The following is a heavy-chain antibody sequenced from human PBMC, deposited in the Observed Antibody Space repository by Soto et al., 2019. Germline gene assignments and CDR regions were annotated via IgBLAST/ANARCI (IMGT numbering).Heavy chain of an antibody. J-gene: IGHJ4*02. CDR2: IYYSGTT. Sequence: SETLSLTCTVSGGSISSYYWSWIRQPPGKGLEWIGTIYYSGTTVYNPSLQSRVTMSVDTSRSQFSLQLNSVNAADTAVYFCLRRAPDGTGRQYYDYWSQGVLVTGSS. D-gene: IGHD2-8*02. CDR1: GGSISSYY. CDR3: LRRAPDGTGRQYYDY. V-gene: IGHV4-59*04.